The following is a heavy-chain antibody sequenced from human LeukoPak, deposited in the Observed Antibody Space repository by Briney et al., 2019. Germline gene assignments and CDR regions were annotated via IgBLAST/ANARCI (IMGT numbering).Heavy chain of an antibody. CDR1: GGSISRGGYY. J-gene: IGHJ1*01. CDR2: IYYSGST. D-gene: IGHD3-10*01. V-gene: IGHV4-30-4*01. CDR3: ARYGSGSYSDDHFQH. Sequence: SQTLSLTCTVSGGSISRGGYYWIWIRQHPGKGLEWIGYIYYSGSTYYNPSLKSRVTISVDTSKNQFSLKLTSVTAADTAVYYCARYGSGSYSDDHFQHWGQGTLVTVSS.